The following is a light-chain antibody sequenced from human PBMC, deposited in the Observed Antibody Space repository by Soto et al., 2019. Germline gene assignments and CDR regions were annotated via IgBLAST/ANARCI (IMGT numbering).Light chain of an antibody. V-gene: IGKV1-39*01. CDR2: AAS. CDR3: QQSYRSSGT. CDR1: QSISSY. J-gene: IGKJ1*01. Sequence: DVQMRRAGSSRSASVGERVTITCRASQSISSYLNWYQQKPGKAPKLLIYAASSLQSGVPSRFSGSGSGPDSTLTISRLQPADSATHSWQQSYRSSGTFRQGTKVDIK.